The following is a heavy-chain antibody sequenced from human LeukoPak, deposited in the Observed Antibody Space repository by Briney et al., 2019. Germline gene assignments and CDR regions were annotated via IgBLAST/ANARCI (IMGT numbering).Heavy chain of an antibody. V-gene: IGHV4-4*07. CDR3: ARVAGTLTGYSSAGGDYYNYYMDV. J-gene: IGHJ6*03. CDR2: MYTSGTT. D-gene: IGHD3-9*01. Sequence: PSETLSLTCTVSGGSMSSHPWSWIRQPAGKGLEWIGHMYTSGTTNYNPSLKSRVRMSVDTSKNQFSLKLSSVTAADTAVYYCARVAGTLTGYSSAGGDYYNYYMDVWGIGTTVTVSS. CDR1: GGSMSSHP.